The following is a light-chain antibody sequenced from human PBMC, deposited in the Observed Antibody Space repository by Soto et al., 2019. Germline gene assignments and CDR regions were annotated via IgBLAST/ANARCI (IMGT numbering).Light chain of an antibody. V-gene: IGLV1-44*01. CDR1: SSNIGSHT. CDR2: NNI. Sequence: QSVLTQPPSASGTPGQRVTISCSGSSSNIGSHTVNWYQQLPGTAPKLLIYNNIQRPSGVPDRFSGAKSGTSASLASSGLQSEDEAEYYCAAWDDSLSGPQVVFGGGTKLTVL. J-gene: IGLJ2*01. CDR3: AAWDDSLSGPQVV.